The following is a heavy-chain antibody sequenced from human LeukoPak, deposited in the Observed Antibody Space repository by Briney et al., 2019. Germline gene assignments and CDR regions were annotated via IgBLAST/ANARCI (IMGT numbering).Heavy chain of an antibody. CDR3: ARGGPRADCSSTSCPLRRDYYYMDV. J-gene: IGHJ6*03. D-gene: IGHD2-2*01. CDR2: ISSSSSYI. V-gene: IGHV3-21*04. CDR1: GFTFDNSA. Sequence: GGSLRLSCAASGFTFDNSAMNWVRQAPGKGLEWVSSISSSSSYIYYADSVKGRFTISRDNAKNSLYLQMNSLRAEDTAVYYCARGGPRADCSSTSCPLRRDYYYMDVWGKGTTVTVSS.